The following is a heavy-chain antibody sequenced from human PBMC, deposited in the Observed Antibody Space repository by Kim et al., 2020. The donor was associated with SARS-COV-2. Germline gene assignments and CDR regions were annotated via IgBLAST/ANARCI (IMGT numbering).Heavy chain of an antibody. CDR1: GFTFSTYG. J-gene: IGHJ4*02. D-gene: IGHD6-19*01. CDR2: IWNDGSNK. V-gene: IGHV3-33*01. CDR3: ARALYSGGWYGFDY. Sequence: GGSLRLSCAASGFTFSTYGMHWVRQAPGKGLEWVAVIWNDGSNKYYADSVRGRFTISRDNSKNTLYLQMNSLRAEDTAVFYCARALYSGGWYGFDYWGQGTLVTVSS.